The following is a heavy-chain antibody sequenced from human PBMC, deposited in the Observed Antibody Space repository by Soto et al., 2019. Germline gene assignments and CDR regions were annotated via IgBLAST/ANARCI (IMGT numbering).Heavy chain of an antibody. CDR2: ISAYNGNT. CDR3: ARDRGAGYIDY. D-gene: IGHD1-26*01. Sequence: GASVKVSCKASGFSFTNYGFSWVRQAPGQGLEWMGWISAYNGNTNYAQNFQGRVTMTTDTSATTAYMELRSLRCDDMAVYYCARDRGAGYIDYWGQGTLVTVSS. CDR1: GFSFTNYG. J-gene: IGHJ4*02. V-gene: IGHV1-18*03.